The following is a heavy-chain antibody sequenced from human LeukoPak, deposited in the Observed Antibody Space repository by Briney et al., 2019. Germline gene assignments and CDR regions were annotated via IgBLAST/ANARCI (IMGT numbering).Heavy chain of an antibody. CDR2: ISGSGGST. CDR3: AKMIDYDFWTGGDY. V-gene: IGHV3-23*01. CDR1: GFTFSSYS. Sequence: PGGSLRLSCAASGFTFSSYSMNWVRQAPGKGLEWVSAISGSGGSTYYADSVKGRFTISRDNSKNTLYLQMNSLRAEDTAVYYCAKMIDYDFWTGGDYWGQGTLVTVSS. D-gene: IGHD3-3*01. J-gene: IGHJ4*02.